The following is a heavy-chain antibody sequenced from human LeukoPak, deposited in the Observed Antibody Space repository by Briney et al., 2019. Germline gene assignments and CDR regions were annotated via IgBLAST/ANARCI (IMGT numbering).Heavy chain of an antibody. CDR2: INGSAIST. CDR1: GFTFSSYA. CDR3: AKGGNNILTGYYNSFDS. V-gene: IGHV3-23*01. J-gene: IGHJ4*02. Sequence: GGSLRLSCAASGFTFSSYAMSWIRQAPGKGLEWVSSINGSAISTYYADSVKGRFTISRDNSRNTLYLQMNSLRAEDTALFYCAKGGNNILTGYYNSFDSWGQGTLVTVSS. D-gene: IGHD3-9*01.